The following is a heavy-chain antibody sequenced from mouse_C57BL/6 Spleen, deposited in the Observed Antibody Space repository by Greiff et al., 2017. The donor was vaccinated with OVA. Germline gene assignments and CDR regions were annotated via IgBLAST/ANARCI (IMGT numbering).Heavy chain of an antibody. CDR1: GYTFTSCW. CDR2: IDPSDSET. Sequence: QVQLKQPGAELVRPGSSVKLSCKASGYTFTSCWMHWVKQRPIQGLEWIGNIDPSDSETHYNQKFKDKATLTVDKSSSTAYMQLSSLTSEDSAVYYCAREDSSGLYYFDYWGQGTTLTVSS. J-gene: IGHJ2*01. CDR3: AREDSSGLYYFDY. D-gene: IGHD3-2*02. V-gene: IGHV1-52*01.